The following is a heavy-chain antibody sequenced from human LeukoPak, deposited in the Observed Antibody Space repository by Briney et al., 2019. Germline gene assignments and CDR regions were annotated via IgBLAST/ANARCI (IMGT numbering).Heavy chain of an antibody. V-gene: IGHV3-7*01. CDR2: IKQDGSGK. D-gene: IGHD6-13*01. Sequence: GGSLRLSCAASGFTFSSYWMSWVRQAPGKGLEWVANIKQDGSGKYYVDSVKGRFTISRDNAKNSLYLQMNSLRAEDTAVYYCARDKSRYSSSWHTRANWFDPWGQGTLVTVSS. CDR1: GFTFSSYW. CDR3: ARDKSRYSSSWHTRANWFDP. J-gene: IGHJ5*02.